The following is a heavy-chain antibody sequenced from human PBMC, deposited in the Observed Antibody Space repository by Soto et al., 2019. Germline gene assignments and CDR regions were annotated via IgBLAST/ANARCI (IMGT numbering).Heavy chain of an antibody. CDR1: GFSLSTGGVG. CDR3: AHIDYYDKNWYYFDY. V-gene: IGHV2-5*01. J-gene: IGHJ4*02. D-gene: IGHD3-22*01. CDR2: IYWNDDK. Sequence: QITLKESGPTLVKPTQTLTLTCSFSGFSLSTGGVGVGWIRQPPGKALEWLALIYWNDDKRYSPSLRSSLTITKDTSKNLVVLTMTNMYPVDTATYYCAHIDYYDKNWYYFDYCGQGTLVTVSS.